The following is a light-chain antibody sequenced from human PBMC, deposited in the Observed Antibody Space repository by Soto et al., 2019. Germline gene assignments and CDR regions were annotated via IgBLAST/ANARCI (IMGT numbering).Light chain of an antibody. CDR3: SSYTRSSTLVV. Sequence: QSALTPPASVSGSPGQSITISCTGTSSDVGGYNYVSWYHQHPGKAPKLMIYDVSNRPSGVSNRFSGSKSGNTASLTISGLQAEDEADYYCSSYTRSSTLVVFGGGTKLTVL. V-gene: IGLV2-14*01. CDR1: SSDVGGYNY. J-gene: IGLJ2*01. CDR2: DVS.